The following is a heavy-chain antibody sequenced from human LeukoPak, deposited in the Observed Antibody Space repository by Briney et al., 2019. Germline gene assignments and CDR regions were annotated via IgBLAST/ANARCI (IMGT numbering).Heavy chain of an antibody. CDR2: INHSGST. J-gene: IGHJ4*02. Sequence: SEALSLTCAVYGGSFSGYYWSWIRQPPGKGLEWIGEINHSGSTNYNPSLKSRVTISVDTSKNQFSLKLSSVTAADTAVYYCARASDYWGQGTLVTVSS. CDR1: GGSFSGYY. V-gene: IGHV4-34*01. CDR3: ARASDY.